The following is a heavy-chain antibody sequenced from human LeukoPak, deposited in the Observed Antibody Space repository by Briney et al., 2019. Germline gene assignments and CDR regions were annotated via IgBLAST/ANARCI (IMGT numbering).Heavy chain of an antibody. CDR2: MNPNSGNT. CDR3: ARHRTYYYDSSGYSHLYNWFDP. J-gene: IGHJ5*02. V-gene: IGHV1-8*01. Sequence: GASVKVSCKASGYTFTSYDINWVRQATGQGLEWMGWMNPNSGNTGYAQKFQGRVTMTRNTSISTAYMELSSLRSEDTAVYYCARHRTYYYDSSGYSHLYNWFDPWGQGTLVTVSS. CDR1: GYTFTSYD. D-gene: IGHD3-22*01.